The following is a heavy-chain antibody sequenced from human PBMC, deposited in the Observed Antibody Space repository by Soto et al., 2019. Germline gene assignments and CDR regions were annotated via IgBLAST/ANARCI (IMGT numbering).Heavy chain of an antibody. CDR2: VYYSGGA. CDR1: GVSIHNSHSF. D-gene: IGHD2-21*01. CDR3: GRVVEGATRHTDFDS. J-gene: IGHJ5*01. Sequence: LSLTCAVSGVSIHNSHSFWGWIRQPPGKGLEFIANVYYSGGAHYNPSFKSRVTISVDTATNQVSLRMSSVTAADTAVYFCGRVVEGATRHTDFDSWGQGTLVTVSS. V-gene: IGHV4-39*01.